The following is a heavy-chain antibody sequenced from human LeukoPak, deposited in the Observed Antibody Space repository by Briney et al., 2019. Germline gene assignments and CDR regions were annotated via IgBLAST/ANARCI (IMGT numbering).Heavy chain of an antibody. V-gene: IGHV1-8*02. CDR1: GGTFSSYA. J-gene: IGHJ3*02. CDR2: MNPNSGNT. CDR3: ASLRFGELSRDI. D-gene: IGHD3-10*01. Sequence: GASVKVSCKASGGTFSSYAISWVRQAPGQGLEWMGWMNPNSGNTGYAQKFQGRVTMTRNTSISTAYMELSSLRSEDTAVYYCASLRFGELSRDIWGQGTMVTVSS.